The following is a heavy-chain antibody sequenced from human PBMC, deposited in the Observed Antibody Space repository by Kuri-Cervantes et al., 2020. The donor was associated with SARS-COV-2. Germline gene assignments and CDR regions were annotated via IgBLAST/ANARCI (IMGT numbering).Heavy chain of an antibody. CDR3: ARPLGSREPKTPSYGMDV. CDR2: IYPGGSDT. D-gene: IGHD2-15*01. V-gene: IGHV5-51*01. J-gene: IGHJ6*02. CDR1: GYSFTSYW. Sequence: GGSLRLSCKGSGYSFTSYWIGWVRQMPGKGLEWMGIIYPGGSDTRYSPSFQGQVTISADKSISTAYLQWSSLKASDTAMYYCARPLGSREPKTPSYGMDVWGQGTTVTVSS.